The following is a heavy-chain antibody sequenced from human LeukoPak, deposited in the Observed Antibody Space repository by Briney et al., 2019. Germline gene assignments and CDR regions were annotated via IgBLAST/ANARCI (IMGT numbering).Heavy chain of an antibody. CDR1: GFTFSSYG. D-gene: IGHD5-18*01. Sequence: GGFLRLSCAASGFTFSSYGMHWVRQAPGKGLEWVAVIWYDGSNKYYADSVKGRFTISRDNSKNTLYLQMNSLRAEDTAVYYCASFSGYSYGLQAFYWGQGTLVTVSS. J-gene: IGHJ4*02. V-gene: IGHV3-33*01. CDR3: ASFSGYSYGLQAFY. CDR2: IWYDGSNK.